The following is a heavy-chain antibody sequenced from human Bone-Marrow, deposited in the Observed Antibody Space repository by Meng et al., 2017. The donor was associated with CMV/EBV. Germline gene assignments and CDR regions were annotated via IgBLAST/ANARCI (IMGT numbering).Heavy chain of an antibody. D-gene: IGHD3-10*01. CDR3: ARGPRFGELFD. Sequence: GESLKISCAASGFTFDDYGMSWVRQAPGKGLEWVSGINWNGGSTGYADSVKGRFTISRDNAKNSLYLQMNSLRAEDTALYYCARGPRFGELFDWGQGTLVTVSS. V-gene: IGHV3-20*04. CDR1: GFTFDDYG. CDR2: INWNGGST. J-gene: IGHJ4*02.